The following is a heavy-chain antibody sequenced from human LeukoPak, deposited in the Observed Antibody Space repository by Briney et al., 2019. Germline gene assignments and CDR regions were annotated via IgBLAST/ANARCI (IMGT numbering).Heavy chain of an antibody. D-gene: IGHD3-9*01. J-gene: IGHJ5*02. CDR1: GGSISSGGYS. CDR3: ARGGRYYDILTGSFGFDP. Sequence: PSQTLSLTCAVSGGSISSGGYSWSWIRQPPGKGLEWLGYIYHSGSTYYNPSLKSRVTISVDRSKNQFSLKLSSVTAADTAVYYCARGGRYYDILTGSFGFDPWGQGTLVTVSS. CDR2: IYHSGST. V-gene: IGHV4-30-2*01.